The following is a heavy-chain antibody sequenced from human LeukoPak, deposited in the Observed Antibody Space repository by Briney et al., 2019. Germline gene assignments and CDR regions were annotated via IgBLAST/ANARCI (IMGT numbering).Heavy chain of an antibody. J-gene: IGHJ6*03. CDR2: ISGSGGST. Sequence: QPGGSLRLSCAASGFTFSSYAVSWVRQTPGKGLEWVSAISGSGGSTYYADSVKGRFTISRDNSKNTLYLQMNSLRAEDTAVYYCARAYGGYSSSWYGTEEDYYYYMDVWGKGTTVTVSS. CDR1: GFTFSSYA. CDR3: ARAYGGYSSSWYGTEEDYYYYMDV. D-gene: IGHD6-13*01. V-gene: IGHV3-23*01.